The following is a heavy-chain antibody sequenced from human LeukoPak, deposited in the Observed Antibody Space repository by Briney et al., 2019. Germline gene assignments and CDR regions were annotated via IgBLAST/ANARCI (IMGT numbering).Heavy chain of an antibody. D-gene: IGHD6-19*01. V-gene: IGHV3-30*04. J-gene: IGHJ4*02. CDR1: GFTFSSFA. CDR2: ISSDGRNY. CDR3: ARGGSGWWFDN. Sequence: PGGSLRLSCAASGFTFSSFAIHWVRRTPGKGLEWVAVISSDGRNYYYADSVKGRFTISRDNSKTTVFLQMNSLRGEDTAVYYCARGGSGWWFDNWGQGTLVTVSS.